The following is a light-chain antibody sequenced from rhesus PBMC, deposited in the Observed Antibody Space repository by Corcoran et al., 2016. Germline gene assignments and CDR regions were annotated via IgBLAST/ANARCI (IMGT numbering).Light chain of an antibody. CDR3: LQHNSYPWT. CDR1: QVISSY. V-gene: IGKV1-28*03. Sequence: DIQVTQSPSSLSASVGDTVTITCRASQVISSYLNWFQQKPGKSPKLLIYGAYSLETGVPSRFSGSGSGTDFTLIISGLQHEDFAVYYCLQHNSYPWTFGQGTKVEI. J-gene: IGKJ1*01. CDR2: GAY.